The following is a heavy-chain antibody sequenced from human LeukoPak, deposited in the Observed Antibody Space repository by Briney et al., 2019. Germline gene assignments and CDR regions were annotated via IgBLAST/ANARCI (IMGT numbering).Heavy chain of an antibody. V-gene: IGHV3-21*01. D-gene: IGHD3-16*01. CDR3: ASRSMITFGGDAFDI. J-gene: IGHJ3*02. Sequence: GGSLRLSCAASGFTFSSYSMNWVRQAPGKGVEWVSSISSSSSYIYYADSVKGRFTISRDNARNSLYLQMNSLRAEDTAVYYCASRSMITFGGDAFDIWGQGTMVTVSS. CDR1: GFTFSSYS. CDR2: ISSSSSYI.